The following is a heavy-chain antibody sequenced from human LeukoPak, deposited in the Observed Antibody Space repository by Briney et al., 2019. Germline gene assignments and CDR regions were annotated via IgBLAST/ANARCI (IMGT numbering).Heavy chain of an antibody. CDR1: GGSISSSSYY. CDR2: IYYSGST. D-gene: IGHD6-19*01. V-gene: IGHV4-39*01. Sequence: SETLSLTCTVSGGSISSSSYYWGWIRQPPGKGLEWIGSIYYSGSTYYNPSLKSRVTISVDTSKNQFSLKLSSVTAADTAVFYCARRVVALAVEYFDYWGQGTLVTVSS. J-gene: IGHJ4*02. CDR3: ARRVVALAVEYFDY.